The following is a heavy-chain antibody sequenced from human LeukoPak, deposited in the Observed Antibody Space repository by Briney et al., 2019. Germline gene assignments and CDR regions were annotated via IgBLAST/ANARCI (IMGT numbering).Heavy chain of an antibody. Sequence: PGGSLRLSCAASGFTFSSTWMNWVRQGPGKGLEWVSRITSDGSSTIYADSVKGRFTISRDNSENTLYLQMNSLRGEDTAVYYCARDGYSGSYYRLYYFFMDVWGKGTTVTVSS. V-gene: IGHV3-74*01. CDR1: GFTFSSTW. J-gene: IGHJ6*03. CDR2: ITSDGSST. D-gene: IGHD1-26*01. CDR3: ARDGYSGSYYRLYYFFMDV.